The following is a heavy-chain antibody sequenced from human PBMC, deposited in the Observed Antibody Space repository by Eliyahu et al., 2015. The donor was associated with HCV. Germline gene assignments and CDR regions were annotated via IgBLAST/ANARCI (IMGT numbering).Heavy chain of an antibody. D-gene: IGHD2-2*01. J-gene: IGHJ3*02. Sequence: QVQLQESGPGLVKPSETLSLTCTVXGGSISXXYWSWXRQPPGKGLEWIGYISYRGSTNYHPSLESRVTISVDTSKNQFSLNLSSVTAADTAVYYCARLEVPSAMVEIWGQGTMVTVSS. CDR1: GGSISXXY. CDR2: ISYRGST. V-gene: IGHV4-59*01. CDR3: ARLEVPSAMVEI.